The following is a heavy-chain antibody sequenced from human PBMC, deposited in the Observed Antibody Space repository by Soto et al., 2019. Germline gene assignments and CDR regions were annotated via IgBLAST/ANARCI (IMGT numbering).Heavy chain of an antibody. CDR3: AKDRGGLAGGWEDFDY. V-gene: IGHV3-23*01. CDR2: ISGSGAST. CDR1: GFTFAGYST. J-gene: IGHJ4*02. D-gene: IGHD6-19*01. Sequence: EVHLLESGGGLVQPGGSLRLSCAASGFTFAGYSTMSWVRQAPGKGLEWVSSISGSGASTYYADSVKGRFTISRDNAKNTRYLQRNTLRAEDTACYYCAKDRGGLAGGWEDFDYGGQGARVTVSS.